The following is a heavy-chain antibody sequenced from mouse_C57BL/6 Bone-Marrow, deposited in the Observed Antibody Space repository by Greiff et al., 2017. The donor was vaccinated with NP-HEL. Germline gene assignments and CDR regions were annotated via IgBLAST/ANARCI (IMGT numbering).Heavy chain of an antibody. CDR2: IDPETGGT. V-gene: IGHV1-15*01. CDR3: TTYYSNYLYYFDY. CDR1: GYTFTDYE. D-gene: IGHD2-5*01. J-gene: IGHJ2*01. Sequence: VQLQESGAELVRPGASVTLSCKASGYTFTDYEMHWVKQTPVHSLEWIGAIDPETGGTAYNQKFKGKAILTADKSSSTAYMELRSLTSEDSAVYYCTTYYSNYLYYFDYWGQGTTLTVSS.